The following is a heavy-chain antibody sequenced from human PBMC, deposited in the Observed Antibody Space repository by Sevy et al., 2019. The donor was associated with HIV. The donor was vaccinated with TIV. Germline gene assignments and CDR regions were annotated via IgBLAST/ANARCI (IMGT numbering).Heavy chain of an antibody. J-gene: IGHJ4*02. CDR2: ISYDGNVK. V-gene: IGHV3-30-3*01. CDR1: GFSFRSNS. Sequence: GGSLRLSCAASGFSFRSNSLHWVRRAPGKGLEWVAVISYDGNVKYYADSVKGRFTISKDSSKDTLYLQMSSLRADDTALYYCVRDQGAYNYGPGGYWGQGTLVTVSS. D-gene: IGHD5-18*01. CDR3: VRDQGAYNYGPGGY.